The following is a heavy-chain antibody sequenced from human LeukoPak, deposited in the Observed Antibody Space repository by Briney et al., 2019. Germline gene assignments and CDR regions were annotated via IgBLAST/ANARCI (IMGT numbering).Heavy chain of an antibody. J-gene: IGHJ4*02. CDR1: GFTFSSYA. CDR3: ARDFFDSAY. D-gene: IGHD2-21*01. CDR2: ISRTSRTM. V-gene: IGHV3-48*04. Sequence: PGGSLRLSCAASGFTFSSYAMNWVRQAPGKGLEWVSYISRTSRTMFYADSVRGRFTISRDNAKNSLYLQMNSLRAEDTAVYYCARDFFDSAYWGQGTLVTVSS.